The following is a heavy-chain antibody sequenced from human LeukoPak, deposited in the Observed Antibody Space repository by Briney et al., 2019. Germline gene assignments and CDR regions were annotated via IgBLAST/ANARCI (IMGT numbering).Heavy chain of an antibody. Sequence: ASVKVSCKASGYTFTGYYMHWVRQTAGQGLEWMGWINPNSGGTNYAQKFQGRVTMTRDTSISTAYMELSRLRSDDTAVYYCASLYYYGSGRRDNWFDPWGQGTLVTVSS. D-gene: IGHD3-10*01. CDR3: ASLYYYGSGRRDNWFDP. CDR1: GYTFTGYY. J-gene: IGHJ5*02. CDR2: INPNSGGT. V-gene: IGHV1-2*02.